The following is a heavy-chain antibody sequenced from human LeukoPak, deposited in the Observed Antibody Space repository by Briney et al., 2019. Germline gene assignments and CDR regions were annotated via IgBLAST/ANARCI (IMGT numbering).Heavy chain of an antibody. D-gene: IGHD3-22*01. CDR2: IYSGNT. CDR3: ARATYDGGLGKGAPDS. J-gene: IGHJ4*02. V-gene: IGHV4-4*08. Sequence: PGGSLRLSCAASGFTFSDYYMSWIRQPPGKGLEWIGTIYSGNTYYNPSLKSRVTISVDTSRNQFSLKLSSVTAADTAVYYCARATYDGGLGKGAPDSWGQGTLVTVSS. CDR1: GFTFSDYY.